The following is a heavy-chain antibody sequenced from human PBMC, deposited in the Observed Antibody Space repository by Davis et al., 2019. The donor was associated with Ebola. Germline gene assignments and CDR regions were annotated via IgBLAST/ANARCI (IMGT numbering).Heavy chain of an antibody. V-gene: IGHV4-59*11. Sequence: PSETLSLTCTVSSGSINNHYWSWIRQPPGKGLEWVGFISYIGNTNSNPSLKSRVTISVDTSKNQFSLKLNSVTAADTAVYYCARDTRPLGTDSYDDTFDSWSQGTVVTVSS. CDR1: SGSINNHY. J-gene: IGHJ3*02. CDR2: ISYIGNT. CDR3: ARDTRPLGTDSYDDTFDS. D-gene: IGHD2-8*02.